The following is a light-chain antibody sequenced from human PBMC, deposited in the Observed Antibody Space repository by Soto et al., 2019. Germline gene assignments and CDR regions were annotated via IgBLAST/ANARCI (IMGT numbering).Light chain of an antibody. J-gene: IGKJ1*01. Sequence: DIQMTQSPSTLSASVGDRVTITCRASQSISSWLAWYQQKPGKAPKLLIYDASSLESGVPSRFSGSGSGTEFTLTISRLQPDDFATYYCHQYNSYSTFGQGTKVDIK. CDR2: DAS. CDR1: QSISSW. V-gene: IGKV1-5*01. CDR3: HQYNSYST.